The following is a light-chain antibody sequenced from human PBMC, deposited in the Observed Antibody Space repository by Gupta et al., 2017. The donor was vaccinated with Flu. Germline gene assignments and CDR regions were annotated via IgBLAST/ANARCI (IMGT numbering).Light chain of an antibody. CDR3: SSYTSSSTLV. CDR2: EVI. Sequence: QSALTQPASVSGSLGQSITISCTGTRSDVGGYNYVSWYQHHPGKAPKLIIYEVINRPAGVSNRFSGSKAGNTASLTISGRQAEDETDYYCSSYTSSSTLVFGGGTKLTVL. CDR1: RSDVGGYNY. V-gene: IGLV2-14*01. J-gene: IGLJ3*02.